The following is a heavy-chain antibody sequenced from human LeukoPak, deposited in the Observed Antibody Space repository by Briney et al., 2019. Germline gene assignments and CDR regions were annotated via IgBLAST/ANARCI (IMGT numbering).Heavy chain of an antibody. V-gene: IGHV3-21*01. Sequence: GGSLRLSCAASGFTFSSYSMNWVRQAPGKGLEWVSSISSSSSYIYYADSVKGRFTISRDNAKNSLYLQMNSLRAEDTAVYYCVRKGYSSAYYFDYWGQGTLVTVSS. J-gene: IGHJ4*02. CDR1: GFTFSSYS. D-gene: IGHD6-6*01. CDR3: VRKGYSSAYYFDY. CDR2: ISSSSSYI.